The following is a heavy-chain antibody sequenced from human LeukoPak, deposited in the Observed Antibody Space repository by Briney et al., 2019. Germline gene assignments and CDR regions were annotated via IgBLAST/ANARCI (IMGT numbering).Heavy chain of an antibody. J-gene: IGHJ4*02. CDR3: VKVAKYYYGSETYYFFEH. CDR2: INQDGTEK. V-gene: IGHV3-7*01. D-gene: IGHD3-10*01. Sequence: GGSLRLSCVASGFTFSSRDWMTWVRQAPGKGLEWVANINQDGTEKYYVDSVKGRFTISRDNAKNSLDLQMNSLRVEDTGIYYCVKVAKYYYGSETYYFFEHWGQGTPVTASS. CDR1: GFTFSSRDW.